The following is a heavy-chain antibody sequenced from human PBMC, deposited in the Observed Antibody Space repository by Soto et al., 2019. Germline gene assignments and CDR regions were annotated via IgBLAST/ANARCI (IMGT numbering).Heavy chain of an antibody. J-gene: IGHJ6*02. CDR2: ISPNNGNT. V-gene: IGHV1-18*01. D-gene: IGHD6-13*01. CDR3: ARDSSSWQGEEYYSGLDV. CDR1: GYSFLSHG. Sequence: GASVKVSCKASGYSFLSHGISWVRQAPGQGLEWLGWISPNNGNTNYGKNLQGRVTMTTDKSTSTAYLELRGLRSDDTAVYFCARDSSSWQGEEYYSGLDVRGQGTTVTVSS.